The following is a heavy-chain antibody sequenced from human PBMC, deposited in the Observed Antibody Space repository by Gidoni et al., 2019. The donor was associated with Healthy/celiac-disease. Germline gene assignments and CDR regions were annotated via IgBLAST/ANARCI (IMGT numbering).Heavy chain of an antibody. CDR3: ARVKASRVTIFAYYYGMDV. D-gene: IGHD3-3*01. Sequence: QVQLQQWGAGLLKPSETLSLTCAVYGGSFSGYDWSWIRQPPGKGLEWIGEINHSGSTNYKPSLKIRVTISVDTSKNQFSLKLSSVTAADTAVYYCARVKASRVTIFAYYYGMDVWGQGTTVTVSS. CDR2: INHSGST. V-gene: IGHV4-34*01. CDR1: GGSFSGYD. J-gene: IGHJ6*02.